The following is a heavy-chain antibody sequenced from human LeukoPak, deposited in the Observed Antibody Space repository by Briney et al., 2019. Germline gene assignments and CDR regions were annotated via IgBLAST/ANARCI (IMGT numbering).Heavy chain of an antibody. CDR2: IYYSGST. CDR1: GGSISSSSYY. V-gene: IGHV4-39*01. Sequence: SETLPLTCTVSGGSISSSSYYWGWIRQPPGKGLEWIGSIYYSGSTYYNPSLKSRVTISVDTSKNQFSLKLSSVTAADTAVYYCASQPPLWSGWYGPDYWGQGTLVTVSS. J-gene: IGHJ4*02. D-gene: IGHD6-19*01. CDR3: ASQPPLWSGWYGPDY.